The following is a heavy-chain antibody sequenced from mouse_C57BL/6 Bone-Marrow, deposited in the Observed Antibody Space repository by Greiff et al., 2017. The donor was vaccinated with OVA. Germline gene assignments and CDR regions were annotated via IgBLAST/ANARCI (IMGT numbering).Heavy chain of an antibody. CDR1: GYTFTSYG. V-gene: IGHV1-81*01. D-gene: IGHD4-1*01. CDR2: IYPRSGNT. CDR3: ARNWGYAMDY. Sequence: QVQLKESGAELARPGASVKLSCKASGYTFTSYGISWVKQRTGQGLEWIGEIYPRSGNTYYNEKFKGKATLTADKSSSTAYMELRSLTSEDSAVYFCARNWGYAMDYWGQGTSVTVSS. J-gene: IGHJ4*01.